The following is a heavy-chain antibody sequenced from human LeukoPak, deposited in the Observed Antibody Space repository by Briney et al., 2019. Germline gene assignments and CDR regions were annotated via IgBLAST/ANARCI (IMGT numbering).Heavy chain of an antibody. CDR2: ISGSGGST. J-gene: IGHJ3*02. D-gene: IGHD3-3*01. CDR3: AKCYDFWSGYGYDAFDI. V-gene: IGHV3-23*01. Sequence: GGSLRLSCAASGFTFSSYAMSWVRQAPGKGLEWVSAISGSGGSTYYADSVKGRFTISRDNSKSTLYLQMNSLRAEDTAVYYCAKCYDFWSGYGYDAFDIWGQGTMVTVSS. CDR1: GFTFSSYA.